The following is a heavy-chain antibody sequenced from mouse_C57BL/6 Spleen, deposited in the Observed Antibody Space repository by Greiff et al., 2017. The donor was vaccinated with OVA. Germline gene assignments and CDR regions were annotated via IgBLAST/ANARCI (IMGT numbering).Heavy chain of an antibody. CDR3: TRSTGTRGFAY. D-gene: IGHD4-1*02. V-gene: IGHV1-15*01. CDR2: IDPETGGT. J-gene: IGHJ3*01. Sequence: QVQLQQSGAELVRPGASVTLSCKASGYTFTDYEMHWVKQTPVHGLEWIGAIDPETGGTAYNQKFKGKAILTADKSSSTAYMELRSLTSEDSAVYYCTRSTGTRGFAYWGQGTLVTVSA. CDR1: GYTFTDYE.